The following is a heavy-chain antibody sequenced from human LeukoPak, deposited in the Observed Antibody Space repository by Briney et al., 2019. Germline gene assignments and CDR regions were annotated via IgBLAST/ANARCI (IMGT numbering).Heavy chain of an antibody. CDR1: GFTFSNYA. J-gene: IGHJ3*02. CDR3: ARAVAGYDAFDI. V-gene: IGHV3-48*02. Sequence: GGSLRLSCAASGFTFSNYAMNWVRQAPGKGLEWVSYISGSSSTIYYADSLKGRFTISRDNAKNSLYLQMNSLRDEDTAVYYCARAVAGYDAFDIWGQGTMVTVSS. D-gene: IGHD6-19*01. CDR2: ISGSSSTI.